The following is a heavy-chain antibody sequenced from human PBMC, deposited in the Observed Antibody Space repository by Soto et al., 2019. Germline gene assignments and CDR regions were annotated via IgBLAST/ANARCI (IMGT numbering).Heavy chain of an antibody. J-gene: IGHJ4*02. CDR1: GFTFSSFS. CDR3: AREVVTTQWYFDN. D-gene: IGHD1-1*01. Sequence: GGSLRLSCVTSGFTFSSFSMHWFRQTPGKGLEWVAVIASDGRTIFYADSVRGRFTISRDNSKSTLYLHMNSLRVEDTAVYYCAREVVTTQWYFDNWGQGIVVTVSS. V-gene: IGHV3-30*04. CDR2: IASDGRTI.